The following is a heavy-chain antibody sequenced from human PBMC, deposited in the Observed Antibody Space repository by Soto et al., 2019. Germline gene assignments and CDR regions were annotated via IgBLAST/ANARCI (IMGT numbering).Heavy chain of an antibody. V-gene: IGHV3-30*04. CDR1: GFTFTTYA. D-gene: IGHD2-15*01. Sequence: SLRLSCAASGFTFTTYAIHWVRQAPGKGLEGVAVISNDGRGKYYADSVKGRFTISRDNSKNTLYLQMNSLRSDDTAVYYCARDQCFGGGRSCYYFDFWGQGTLVTVSS. CDR3: ARDQCFGGGRSCYYFDF. J-gene: IGHJ4*02. CDR2: ISNDGRGK.